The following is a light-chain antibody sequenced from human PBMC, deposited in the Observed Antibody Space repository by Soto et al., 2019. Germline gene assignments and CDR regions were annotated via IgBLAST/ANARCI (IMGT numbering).Light chain of an antibody. CDR3: QQYGDLPFT. J-gene: IGKJ3*01. Sequence: DIQMTQSPSSLSASIGDRVTITCQASQGISNSLNWFHHTPGKAPKLLIYDASNLETGVPPRFSGGGSGTEFTFTISSLQPVDIGTYYCQQYGDLPFTFGPGTKVAIK. CDR2: DAS. V-gene: IGKV1-33*01. CDR1: QGISNS.